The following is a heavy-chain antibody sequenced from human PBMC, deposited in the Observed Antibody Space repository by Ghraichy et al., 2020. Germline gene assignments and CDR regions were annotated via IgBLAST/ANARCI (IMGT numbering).Heavy chain of an antibody. CDR1: GGSIRNRDYY. J-gene: IGHJ3*02. CDR3: ARRITMVRGAVAAFDI. Sequence: SETLSLTCSVSGGSIRNRDYYWGWIRQPPGKGLEWIGSIYYSGHTYYSPSLKSRLTLSIDTSKNQFSLKLTSVTGADTALYFCARRITMVRGAVAAFDIWGQGTRVTVSS. CDR2: IYYSGHT. V-gene: IGHV4-39*01. D-gene: IGHD3-10*01.